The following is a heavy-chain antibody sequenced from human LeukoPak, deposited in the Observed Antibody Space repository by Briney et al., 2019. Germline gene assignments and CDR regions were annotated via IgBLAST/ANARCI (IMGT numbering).Heavy chain of an antibody. J-gene: IGHJ6*04. D-gene: IGHD2-2*01. V-gene: IGHV4-39*07. CDR1: GGSISSSSYY. CDR2: IYYSGST. Sequence: SETLSLTCTVSGGSISSSSYYWGWIRQPPGKGLEWIGSIYYSGSTYYNPSLKSRVTISVDTSKNQFSLKLSSVTAADTAVYYCARVRAVPAAILDYVDVWGKGTTVTVSS. CDR3: ARVRAVPAAILDYVDV.